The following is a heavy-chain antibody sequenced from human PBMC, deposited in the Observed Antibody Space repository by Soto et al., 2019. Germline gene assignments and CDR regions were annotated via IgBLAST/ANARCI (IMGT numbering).Heavy chain of an antibody. V-gene: IGHV3-64*04. CDR3: TTGIVVVIPSGMDV. D-gene: IGHD3-22*01. CDR1: GFTFSIYA. CDR2: ISTNGGST. Sequence: PGGSLRLSCSASGFTFSIYAMHWVRQAPGKGLEYVSSISTNGGSTDYADSVKGRFTISRDNSKNTVYLQMNSLRAEDTAVYYCTTGIVVVIPSGMDVWGQGTTVTVSS. J-gene: IGHJ6*02.